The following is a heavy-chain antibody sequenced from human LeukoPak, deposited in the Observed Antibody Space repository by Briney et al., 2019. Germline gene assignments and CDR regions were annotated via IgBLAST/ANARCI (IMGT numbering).Heavy chain of an antibody. CDR2: IIPILGIA. CDR1: GGTFSSYA. Sequence: GASVKVSCKASGGTFSSYAISWVRQAPGQGLEWMGRIIPILGIANYAQKFQGRVTITADKSTSTAYMELSSLRSEDTAVYYCARDRRYYYDSSGMDGFDYWGQGTLVTVSS. CDR3: ARDRRYYYDSSGMDGFDY. D-gene: IGHD3-22*01. V-gene: IGHV1-69*04. J-gene: IGHJ4*02.